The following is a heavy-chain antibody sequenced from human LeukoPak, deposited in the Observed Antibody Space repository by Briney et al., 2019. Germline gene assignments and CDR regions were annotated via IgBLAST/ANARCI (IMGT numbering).Heavy chain of an antibody. J-gene: IGHJ4*02. V-gene: IGHV3-7*01. CDR3: ARGYFDWLPYFDY. CDR2: IKQDGSEK. Sequence: PGGSLRLSCAASGFTFSSYWMSWVRQAPGKGLEWVANIKQDGSEKYYVDSVKGRFTISRDNAENSLYLQMNSLRAEDTAVYYCARGYFDWLPYFDYWGQGTLVTVSS. D-gene: IGHD3-9*01. CDR1: GFTFSSYW.